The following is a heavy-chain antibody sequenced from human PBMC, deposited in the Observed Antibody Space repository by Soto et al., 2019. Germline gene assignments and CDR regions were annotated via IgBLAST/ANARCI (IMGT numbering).Heavy chain of an antibody. V-gene: IGHV4-61*01. Sequence: SETLSLTCTVSGGSVSSDYYYWSWIRQPPGKGLEWIGEINHSGSTNYNPSLKSRVTISVDTSKNQFSLKLSSVTAADTAVYYCARGKEITIFGVVIIPYGMDVWGQGTTVTVSS. CDR3: ARGKEITIFGVVIIPYGMDV. D-gene: IGHD3-3*01. CDR1: GGSVSSDYYY. CDR2: INHSGST. J-gene: IGHJ6*02.